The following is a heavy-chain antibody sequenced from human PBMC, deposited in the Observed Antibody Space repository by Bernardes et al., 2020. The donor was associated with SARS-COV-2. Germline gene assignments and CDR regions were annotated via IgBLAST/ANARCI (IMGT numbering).Heavy chain of an antibody. CDR2: ISDGGGST. V-gene: IGHV3-23*01. CDR1: GFIFSSYA. CDR3: VLGSGRFYLDS. D-gene: IGHD3-16*01. J-gene: IGHJ4*02. Sequence: GGSLRLSCAASGFIFSSYAMSWVRQAPGKGLEWVSAISDGGGSTYYADSVKGRFAISRDDSKSTLYLHLNSLRDEDTAVYFCVLGSGRFYLDSWGQGTLVTVSS.